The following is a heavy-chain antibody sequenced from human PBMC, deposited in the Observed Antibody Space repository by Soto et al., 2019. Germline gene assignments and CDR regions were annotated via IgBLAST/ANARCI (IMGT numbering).Heavy chain of an antibody. V-gene: IGHV1-8*01. CDR1: GYTFTSYD. Sequence: QVQLVQSGAEVKKPGASVKVSCKASGYTFTSYDINWVRQATGQGLEWMGWMNPNSGNTGYAQKFQGRVTMTRNTSISTAYMELSSLRSEDTAVYYCARGYRDIVVVPAPYYFDYWGQGTLVTVSS. CDR2: MNPNSGNT. D-gene: IGHD2-2*01. CDR3: ARGYRDIVVVPAPYYFDY. J-gene: IGHJ4*02.